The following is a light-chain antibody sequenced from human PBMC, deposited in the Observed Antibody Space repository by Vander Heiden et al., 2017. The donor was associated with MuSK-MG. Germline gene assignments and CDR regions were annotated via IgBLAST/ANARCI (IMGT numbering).Light chain of an antibody. V-gene: IGLV1-40*01. Sequence: QSVLTQPTSASGHQGQGVTISCTGSSSNIRAGYDVHWYQQLPGKPHILLFVGNSNRPSGVPGRISVSKSATSDYPATTALQAEDEAYDYCQRYDSSQRSVFGTGTKVTVL. CDR1: SSNIRAGYD. CDR2: GNS. J-gene: IGLJ1*01. CDR3: QRYDSSQRSV.